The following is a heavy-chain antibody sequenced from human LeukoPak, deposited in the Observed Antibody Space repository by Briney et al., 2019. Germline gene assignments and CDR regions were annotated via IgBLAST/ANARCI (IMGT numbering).Heavy chain of an antibody. CDR1: GYTFTSYD. V-gene: IGHV1-8*03. D-gene: IGHD6-13*01. J-gene: IGHJ4*02. CDR3: ARSAAAGDHDY. CDR2: MNPNSGNT. Sequence: ASVKVSCKASGYTFTSYDINWVRQAPGQGLEWMGWMNPNSGNTVYAQKLQGRVTITRNTSISTAYMELSSLRSEDTAVYYCARSAAAGDHDYWGQGTLVTVSS.